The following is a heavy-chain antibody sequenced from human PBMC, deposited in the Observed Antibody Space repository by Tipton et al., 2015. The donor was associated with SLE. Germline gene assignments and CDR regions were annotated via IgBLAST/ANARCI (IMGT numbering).Heavy chain of an antibody. D-gene: IGHD3-3*01. CDR2: AFYSGST. CDR1: GGSITSRY. J-gene: IGHJ3*02. CDR3: AREAVGSGFGAFDI. Sequence: TLSLTCTVSGGSITSRYWNWIRQPPGMGLEWVGFAFYSGSTSYNPSLKSRVTISVDMSKNQLSLHLISVTAADTAVYYCAREAVGSGFGAFDIWGQGTMVTVSS. V-gene: IGHV4-59*11.